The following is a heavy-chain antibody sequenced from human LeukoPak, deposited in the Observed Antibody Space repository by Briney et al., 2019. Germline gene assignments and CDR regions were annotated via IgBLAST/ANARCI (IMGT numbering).Heavy chain of an antibody. CDR2: ISSRTNTI. D-gene: IGHD4-17*01. J-gene: IGHJ3*02. Sequence: GGSLRLSCAASGFTFSGYTMNWVRQAPGKGLEWVSYISSRTNTIYYADSVQGRFTISRDNSKNTLFLQMNSLRADDTAVYHCAKDPNGDYVGAFDMWGQGTMVTVSS. V-gene: IGHV3-48*01. CDR1: GFTFSGYT. CDR3: AKDPNGDYVGAFDM.